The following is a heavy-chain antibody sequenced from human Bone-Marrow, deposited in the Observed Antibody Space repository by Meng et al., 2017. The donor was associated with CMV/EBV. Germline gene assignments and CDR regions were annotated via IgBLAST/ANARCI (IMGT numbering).Heavy chain of an antibody. CDR2: IKQDGSEK. D-gene: IGHD1-26*01. J-gene: IGHJ4*02. CDR1: GFTFSSYW. CDR3: ARGLGAPDY. Sequence: GGSLRLSCAASGFTFSSYWMSWVRQAPGKGLEWVANIKQDGSEKNYVDSVQGRFTISRDNAKNSLYVEMNSLRVEDTGVYYCARGLGAPDYWGQGTLGTVSS. V-gene: IGHV3-7*01.